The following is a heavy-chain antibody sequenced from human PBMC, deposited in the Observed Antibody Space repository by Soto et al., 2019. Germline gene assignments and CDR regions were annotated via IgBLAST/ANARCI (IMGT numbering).Heavy chain of an antibody. Sequence: SETLSLTCTVSGGSISSSSYYWGWIRQPPGKGLEWIGSIYYSGSTYYNPSLKSRVTISVDTSKNQFSLKLSSVTAADTAVYYCARLPSYYGSGSSYYLNYYYYYYMDVWGKGTTVTVSS. V-gene: IGHV4-39*01. J-gene: IGHJ6*03. CDR1: GGSISSSSYY. D-gene: IGHD3-10*01. CDR3: ARLPSYYGSGSSYYLNYYYYYYMDV. CDR2: IYYSGST.